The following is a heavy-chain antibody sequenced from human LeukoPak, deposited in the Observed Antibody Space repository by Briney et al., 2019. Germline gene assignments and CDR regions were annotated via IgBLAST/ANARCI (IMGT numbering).Heavy chain of an antibody. CDR1: GGSFSGYY. V-gene: IGHV4-34*01. CDR3: ARGYGGKLNWFGP. Sequence: SETLSLTCAVYGGSFSGYYWSWIRQPPGKGLEWIGEINHSGSANYNPSLKSRVTISVDTSKNQFSLKLSSVTAADTAVYYCARGYGGKLNWFGPWGQGTLVTVSS. CDR2: INHSGSA. J-gene: IGHJ5*02. D-gene: IGHD4-23*01.